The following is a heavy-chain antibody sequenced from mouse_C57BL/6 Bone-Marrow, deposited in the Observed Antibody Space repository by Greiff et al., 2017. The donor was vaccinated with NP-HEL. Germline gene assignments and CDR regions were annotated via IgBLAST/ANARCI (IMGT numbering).Heavy chain of an antibody. CDR2: IRSKSNNYAT. CDR3: VRHGQLEYYFDY. J-gene: IGHJ2*01. CDR1: GFSFNTYA. D-gene: IGHD3-1*01. V-gene: IGHV10-1*01. Sequence: EVKLVESGGGLVQPKGSLKLSCAASGFSFNTYAMNWVRQAPGKGLEWVARIRSKSNNYATYYADSVKDRFTISRDDSESMLYLQMNNLKTEDTAMYYCVRHGQLEYYFDYWGQGTTLTVSS.